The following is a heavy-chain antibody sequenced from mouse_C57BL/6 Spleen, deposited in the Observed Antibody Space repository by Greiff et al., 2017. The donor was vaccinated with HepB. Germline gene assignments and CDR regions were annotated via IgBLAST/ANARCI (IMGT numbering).Heavy chain of an antibody. Sequence: EVQLVESGAELVRPGASVKLSCTASGFNIKDDYMHWVKQRPEQGLEWIGWIDPENGDTEYASKFQGKATITADTSSNTAYLQLSSLTSEDTAVYYCTTGGSRKAWFAYWGQGTLVTVSA. D-gene: IGHD1-1*01. CDR3: TTGGSRKAWFAY. J-gene: IGHJ3*01. CDR2: IDPENGDT. CDR1: GFNIKDDY. V-gene: IGHV14-4*01.